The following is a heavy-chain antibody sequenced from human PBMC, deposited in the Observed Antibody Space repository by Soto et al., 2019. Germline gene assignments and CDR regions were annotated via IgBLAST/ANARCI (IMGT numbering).Heavy chain of an antibody. Sequence: GGSPRLSCAASGFTSSSYGMHWVRQAPGKGLEWVAVIWYDGSNKYYADSVKGRFTISRDNSKNTLYLQMNSLRAEDTAVYYCASNAVDFGLDYWGQGTLVTVSS. CDR1: GFTSSSYG. CDR3: ASNAVDFGLDY. V-gene: IGHV3-33*01. CDR2: IWYDGSNK. D-gene: IGHD3-3*01. J-gene: IGHJ4*02.